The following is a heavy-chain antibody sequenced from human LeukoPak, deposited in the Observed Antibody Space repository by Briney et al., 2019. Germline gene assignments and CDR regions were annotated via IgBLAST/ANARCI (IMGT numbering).Heavy chain of an antibody. CDR1: GGSISSYY. CDR3: ARVFYGDYASRWAPYFDY. CDR2: IYYSGST. Sequence: SETLSLTCTVSGGSISSYYWSWFRQPPGKGLEWSGYIYYSGSTNYNPSPKSRGTISVDTSKNQFSLKLSSVTAADTAMYYCARVFYGDYASRWAPYFDYWGQGTLVTVSS. D-gene: IGHD4-17*01. V-gene: IGHV4-59*01. J-gene: IGHJ4*02.